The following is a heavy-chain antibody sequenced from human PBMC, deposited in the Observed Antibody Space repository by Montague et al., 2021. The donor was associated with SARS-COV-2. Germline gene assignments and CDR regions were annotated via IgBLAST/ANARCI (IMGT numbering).Heavy chain of an antibody. J-gene: IGHJ3*01. V-gene: IGHV4-59*01. D-gene: IGHD3-22*01. CDR3: ARTSDPSNFDSTGYYGAFDV. CDR2: MSYSGSA. CDR1: GATISSDY. Sequence: SETLSLTCTVSGATISSDYWSWIRQPPGKRLEWIGYMSYSGSATYNPSLESRVAISRDTSKNQFSLTLIPATAADTAIYYCARTSDPSNFDSTGYYGAFDVWGQGTTVIVSS.